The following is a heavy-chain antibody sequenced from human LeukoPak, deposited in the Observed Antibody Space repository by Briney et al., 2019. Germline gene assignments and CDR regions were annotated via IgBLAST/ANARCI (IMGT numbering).Heavy chain of an antibody. CDR1: GYSISSGYY. D-gene: IGHD6-13*01. V-gene: IGHV4-38-2*02. CDR2: IYHSGST. CDR3: ARDSICSWYPSTFDS. J-gene: IGHJ4*02. Sequence: SETLSLTCTVSGYSISSGYYWGWIRQPPGKELEWIGSIYHSGSTYYNPSLKSRVTISVDTSKNQFSLKLSSVTAADTAVYYCARDSICSWYPSTFDSWGQGTLVTVSS.